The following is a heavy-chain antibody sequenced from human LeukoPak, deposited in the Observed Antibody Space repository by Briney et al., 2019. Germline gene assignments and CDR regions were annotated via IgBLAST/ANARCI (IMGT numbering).Heavy chain of an antibody. CDR1: GFPFTSYA. J-gene: IGHJ4*02. CDR3: AKDPLNTVMVSPTFDY. CDR2: ISGSGDDT. Sequence: GGSLRLSCAVSGFPFTSYAMSWVRQAPGQGLEWVSGISGSGDDTYYAASVKGRFTVSRDTSKNTLYLQMNSLRAEDTAVYYCAKDPLNTVMVSPTFDYWGQGTLVTVSS. D-gene: IGHD5-18*01. V-gene: IGHV3-23*01.